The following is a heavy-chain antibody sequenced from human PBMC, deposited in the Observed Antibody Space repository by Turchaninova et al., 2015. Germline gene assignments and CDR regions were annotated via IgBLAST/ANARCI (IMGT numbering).Heavy chain of an antibody. J-gene: IGHJ4*02. CDR2: IDCDDDT. CDR1: GVYLNTRGMC. Sequence: QVTLRDSGPALVKPTQTLTLSSTFSGVYLNTRGMCVSWIRQPPGKSLEWLARIDCDDDTYYSTSLKTRLTISKDTSKNQVVLTMTNMDPVDTATYYCTRTLPSGYDDYWGQGTLVTVSS. CDR3: TRTLPSGYDDY. V-gene: IGHV2-70*15. D-gene: IGHD3-22*01.